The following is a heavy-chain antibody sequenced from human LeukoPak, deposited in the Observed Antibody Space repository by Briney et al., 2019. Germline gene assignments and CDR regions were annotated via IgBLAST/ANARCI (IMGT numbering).Heavy chain of an antibody. CDR3: ARDLLASGILTGYYPFDY. V-gene: IGHV3-21*01. J-gene: IGHJ4*02. Sequence: GGSLRLSCAASGFTFSSDSMNWVRQAPGKGLEWVSSISSSSSYIYYADSVKGRFTISRDNAKNSLYLQMNSLRAEDTAVYYCARDLLASGILTGYYPFDYWGQGTLVTVSS. CDR2: ISSSSSYI. D-gene: IGHD3-9*01. CDR1: GFTFSSDS.